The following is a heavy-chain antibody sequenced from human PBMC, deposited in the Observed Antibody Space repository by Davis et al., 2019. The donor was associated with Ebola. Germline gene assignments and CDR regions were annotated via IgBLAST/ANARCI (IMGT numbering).Heavy chain of an antibody. D-gene: IGHD3-10*01. CDR3: ASGFGEFYYYYGMDV. J-gene: IGHJ6*02. CDR2: INHSEST. Sequence: MPGGSLRLSCAVYGGSFSGYYWSWIRQPPGKGLEWIGEINHSESTNYNPSLKSRVTISVDTSKNQFSLKLSSVTAADTAVYYCASGFGEFYYYYGMDVWGQGTTVTVSS. V-gene: IGHV4-34*01. CDR1: GGSFSGYY.